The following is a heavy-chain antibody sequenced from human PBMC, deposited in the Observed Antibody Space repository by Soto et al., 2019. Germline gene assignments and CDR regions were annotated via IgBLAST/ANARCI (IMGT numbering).Heavy chain of an antibody. V-gene: IGHV4-31*03. CDR2: IYYSGST. J-gene: IGHJ3*02. D-gene: IGHD2-15*01. CDR3: ARGGIVVVVAARDAFDI. Sequence: QVQLQESGPGLVKPSQTLSLTCTVSGGSISSGGYYWSWIRQHPGKGLEWIGYIYYSGSTYYNPSLNSRVTISVHSSKNQFSLNLRSVTAADTAVYYCARGGIVVVVAARDAFDIWGQGTMVTVSS. CDR1: GGSISSGGYY.